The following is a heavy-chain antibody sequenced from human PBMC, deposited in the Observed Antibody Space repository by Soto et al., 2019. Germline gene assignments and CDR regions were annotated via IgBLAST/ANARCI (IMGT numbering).Heavy chain of an antibody. CDR2: IWFDGSNK. D-gene: IGHD4-17*01. CDR1: GFTFGDYG. Sequence: QVQLVESGGGVVQPGRSLRLSCEASGFTFGDYGMRWVRQAPGKGLEWVAVIWFDGSNKYYSESVKGRFTISRDNSKNTVDLQMDSLRGDDTAVYYCARRRSTVTTAWFYHAMDVWGRGTTVTVSS. V-gene: IGHV3-33*01. CDR3: ARRRSTVTTAWFYHAMDV. J-gene: IGHJ6*01.